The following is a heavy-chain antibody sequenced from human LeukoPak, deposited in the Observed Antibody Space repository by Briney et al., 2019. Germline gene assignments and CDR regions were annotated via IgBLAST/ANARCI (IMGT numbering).Heavy chain of an antibody. D-gene: IGHD2-15*01. Sequence: SETLSLTCTVSGGSISSGGYYWSWIRQHPGKGLEWIGYIYYSGSTYYNPSLKSRVTISVDTSKNQFSLKLSSVTAADTAVYYCARHSYCSGGSCYEYNWFDPWGQGTLVTVSS. CDR1: GGSISSGGYY. CDR3: ARHSYCSGGSCYEYNWFDP. CDR2: IYYSGST. V-gene: IGHV4-39*01. J-gene: IGHJ5*02.